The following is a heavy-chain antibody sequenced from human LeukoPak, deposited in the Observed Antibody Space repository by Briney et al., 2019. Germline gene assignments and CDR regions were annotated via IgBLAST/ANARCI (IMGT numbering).Heavy chain of an antibody. CDR2: ISAYNGNT. Sequence: GASVKVSCKASRYTFTSYGISWVRQAPGQGLEWMGWISAYNGNTNYAQKLQGRVTMTTDTSTRTAYMELRSLRSDETAVYYCAREGMATITRDAFDIWGQGTMVTVSS. D-gene: IGHD5-24*01. J-gene: IGHJ3*02. V-gene: IGHV1-18*01. CDR3: AREGMATITRDAFDI. CDR1: RYTFTSYG.